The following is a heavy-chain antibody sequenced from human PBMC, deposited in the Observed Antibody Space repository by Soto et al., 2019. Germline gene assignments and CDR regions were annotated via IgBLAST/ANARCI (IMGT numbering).Heavy chain of an antibody. J-gene: IGHJ6*02. Sequence: PWGSMRLSCSASGFTFSSYSMNWFRQAPGKGLEWVSSISSSSSYIYYADSVKGRFTISRDNAKNSLYLQMNSLRAEDTAVYYCARVRGMAAAGYGMDVWGQGTTVTVSS. CDR1: GFTFSSYS. CDR3: ARVRGMAAAGYGMDV. D-gene: IGHD6-13*01. CDR2: ISSSSSYI. V-gene: IGHV3-21*01.